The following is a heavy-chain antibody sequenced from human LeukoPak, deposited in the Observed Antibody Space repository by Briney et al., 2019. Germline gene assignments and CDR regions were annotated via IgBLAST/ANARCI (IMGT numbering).Heavy chain of an antibody. V-gene: IGHV3-23*01. CDR1: GFIFSSYV. J-gene: IGHJ5*02. CDR2: ISGCGGST. Sequence: GGSLRLSCAASGFIFSSYVMSWVRQAPRKGLEWVSVISGCGGSTSYADSVKGRFTISRDNSQNTLYLQMNSLRVEDTAVYYCARAEAVAGAEFDPWGQGTLVTVSS. D-gene: IGHD6-19*01. CDR3: ARAEAVAGAEFDP.